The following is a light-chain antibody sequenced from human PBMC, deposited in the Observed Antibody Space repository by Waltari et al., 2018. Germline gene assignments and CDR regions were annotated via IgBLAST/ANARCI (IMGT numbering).Light chain of an antibody. J-gene: IGLJ3*02. CDR1: SSNIGSNT. CDR3: AAWDDSLNGRV. CDR2: SNN. V-gene: IGLV1-44*01. Sequence: QSVLTQPPSASGTPGQRVTISCSGSSSNIGSNTVNWYQQHLGTAPKLLIYSNNRRTSGVPDLFSGSKSGTSASLAISGLQSEDEADYYCAAWDDSLNGRVFGGGTKLTVL.